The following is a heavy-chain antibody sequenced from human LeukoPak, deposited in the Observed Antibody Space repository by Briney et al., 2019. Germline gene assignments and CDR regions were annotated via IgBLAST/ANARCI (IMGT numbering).Heavy chain of an antibody. D-gene: IGHD5-18*01. CDR1: GFTFNHYG. V-gene: IGHV3-30*18. J-gene: IGHJ4*02. Sequence: HPGGSLRLSCAASGFTFNHYGLHWVRQAPGKGLEWVAVISYDGSSTYYADSVKGRFTISRDNSKNTLYLQMNSLRAEDTALYYCAKEVDGYSYGYDYWGQGTLVTVSS. CDR2: ISYDGSST. CDR3: AKEVDGYSYGYDY.